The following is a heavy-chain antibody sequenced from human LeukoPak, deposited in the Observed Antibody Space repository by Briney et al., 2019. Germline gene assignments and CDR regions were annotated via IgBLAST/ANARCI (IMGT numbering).Heavy chain of an antibody. Sequence: SVKVSCKGSGGTFSSYAISWVRQAPGQGLEWMGGIIPIFGTANYAQKFQGRVTITTDESTSTAYMELSSLRSEDTAVYHCARVGGYCSGGSCYRPPPDWFDPWGQGTLVTVSS. CDR3: ARVGGYCSGGSCYRPPPDWFDP. J-gene: IGHJ5*02. CDR1: GGTFSSYA. D-gene: IGHD2-15*01. V-gene: IGHV1-69*05. CDR2: IIPIFGTA.